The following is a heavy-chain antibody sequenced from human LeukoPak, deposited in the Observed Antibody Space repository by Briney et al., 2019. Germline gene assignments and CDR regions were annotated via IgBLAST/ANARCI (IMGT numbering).Heavy chain of an antibody. Sequence: ASVKVSCKASGYTFTSYGISWVRQAPGQGLEWMGWISGYNGNTKYAQKFQGRLTMTTDTSTSTAYMELRSLRSDDTAVYYCARGGRSYDSSGYYPIGYWGQGALVTVSS. J-gene: IGHJ4*02. CDR3: ARGGRSYDSSGYYPIGY. D-gene: IGHD3-22*01. V-gene: IGHV1-18*01. CDR1: GYTFTSYG. CDR2: ISGYNGNT.